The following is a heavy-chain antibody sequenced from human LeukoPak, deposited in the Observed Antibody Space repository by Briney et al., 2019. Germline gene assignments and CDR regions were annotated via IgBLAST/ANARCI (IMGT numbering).Heavy chain of an antibody. Sequence: QPGGSLRLSCAASGFSFGSDWMSWVRQAPGRGLDWVGNINEDGGTRNYFVDSVEGRFAISRDNARNSVSLQIDSLRAEDTAVYYCARDSSPDSATTYYDALDVWGQGTMVTVSS. V-gene: IGHV3-7*01. CDR2: INEDGGTRN. J-gene: IGHJ3*01. D-gene: IGHD1-1*01. CDR3: ARDSSPDSATTYYDALDV. CDR1: GFSFGSDW.